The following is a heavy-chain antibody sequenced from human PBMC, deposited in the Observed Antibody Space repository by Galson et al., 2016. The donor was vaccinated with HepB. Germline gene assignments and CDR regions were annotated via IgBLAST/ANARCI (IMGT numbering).Heavy chain of an antibody. CDR3: ARNQLTSNWNDGYYYAMDV. D-gene: IGHD1-1*01. Sequence: SLRLSCAASRFNFGSHSMNWVRQAPGKGLEWVSSISSTSSHTYYADSLEGRFTISRDNAKNSLFLQMNSLRAEDTAVYYCARNQLTSNWNDGYYYAMDVWGQGTTVTVSS. J-gene: IGHJ6*01. CDR2: ISSTSSHT. V-gene: IGHV3-21*01. CDR1: RFNFGSHS.